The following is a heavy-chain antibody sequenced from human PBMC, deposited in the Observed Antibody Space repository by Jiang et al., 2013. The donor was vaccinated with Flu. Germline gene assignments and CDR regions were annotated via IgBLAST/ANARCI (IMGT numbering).Heavy chain of an antibody. CDR1: GFTFSSYS. CDR3: ARWGIVVVPAAISDPTGGMDV. V-gene: IGHV3-48*02. CDR2: ISSSSSTI. J-gene: IGHJ6*02. D-gene: IGHD2-2*01. Sequence: VQLVESGGGLVQPGGSLRLSCAASGFTFSSYSMNWVRQAPGKGLEWVSYISSSSSTIYYADSVKGRFTISRDNAKNSLYLQMNSLRDEDTAVYYCARWGIVVVPAAISDPTGGMDVVGPRDHGHRLL.